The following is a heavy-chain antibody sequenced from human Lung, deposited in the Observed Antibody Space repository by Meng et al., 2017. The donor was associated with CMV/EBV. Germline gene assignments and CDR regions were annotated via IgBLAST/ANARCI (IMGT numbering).Heavy chain of an antibody. V-gene: IGHV3-73*01. D-gene: IGHD2-8*01. CDR2: IRTNAKNYAT. Sequence: LTXEASGFTLRASAVHWVRQAAGKGLEWVGRIRTNAKNYATAYTESVKGRFTLSRDDSKNTAYLLMNSLKIEDTAVYYCTKPNGAVFDLWSRGTLVTVSS. CDR1: GFTLRASA. J-gene: IGHJ2*01. CDR3: TKPNGAVFDL.